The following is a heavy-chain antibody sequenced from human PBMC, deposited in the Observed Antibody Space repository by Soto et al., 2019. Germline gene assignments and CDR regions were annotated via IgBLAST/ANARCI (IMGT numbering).Heavy chain of an antibody. D-gene: IGHD3-22*01. CDR3: AREHRHYYDSSGLDY. Sequence: GASVKVSCKASGYTFTSYAMHWVRQAPGQRLEWMGWINAGNGNTKYSQKFQGRVTITRDTSASTAYMELSSLRSEDTAVYYCAREHRHYYDSSGLDYWGQGTLVTVS. V-gene: IGHV1-3*01. CDR1: GYTFTSYA. J-gene: IGHJ4*02. CDR2: INAGNGNT.